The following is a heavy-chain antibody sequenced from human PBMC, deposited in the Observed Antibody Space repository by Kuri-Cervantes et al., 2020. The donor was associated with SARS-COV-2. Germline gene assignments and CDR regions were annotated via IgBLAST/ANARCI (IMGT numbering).Heavy chain of an antibody. J-gene: IGHJ4*02. CDR1: GGSFSGYY. CDR2: INHSGST. Sequence: GSLRLSCAVYGGSFSGYYWSWIRQPPGKGLEWIGEINHSGSTYYNPSLKSRVTISVDTSKNQFSLKLSSVTAADTAVYYCARLTPYCSSTSCFSFDYWGQGTLVTDSS. D-gene: IGHD2-2*01. V-gene: IGHV4-34*01. CDR3: ARLTPYCSSTSCFSFDY.